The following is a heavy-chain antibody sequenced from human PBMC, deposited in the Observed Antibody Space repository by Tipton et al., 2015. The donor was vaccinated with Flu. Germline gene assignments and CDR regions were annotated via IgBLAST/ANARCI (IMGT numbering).Heavy chain of an antibody. J-gene: IGHJ4*02. CDR3: ARGPYWYESSGYCPFYQ. CDR1: GGTISNYG. D-gene: IGHD3-22*01. Sequence: QMQLVQSGAEVKKPGSSMKVSCKVSGGTISNYGLSWVRQAPGQGLEWMGGIIPSIGTANYAERFQGRVTIIADESTSTSYMELSGLRSGDTAVYYCARGPYWYESSGYCPFYQWGQGTLVTVSS. V-gene: IGHV1-69*01. CDR2: IIPSIGTA.